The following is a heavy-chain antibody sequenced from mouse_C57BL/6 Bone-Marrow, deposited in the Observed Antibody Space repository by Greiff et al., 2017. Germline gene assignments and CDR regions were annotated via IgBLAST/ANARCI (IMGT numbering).Heavy chain of an antibody. CDR1: GYAFTNYL. CDR2: INPGSGGT. J-gene: IGHJ3*01. V-gene: IGHV1-54*01. CDR3: AGGFAY. Sequence: LQESGAELVRPGTSVKVSCKASGYAFTNYLIEWVKQRPGQGLEWIGVINPGSGGTNYNEKFKGKATLTADKSSSTAYMQLSSLTSEDSAVYFCAGGFAYWGQGTLVTVSA.